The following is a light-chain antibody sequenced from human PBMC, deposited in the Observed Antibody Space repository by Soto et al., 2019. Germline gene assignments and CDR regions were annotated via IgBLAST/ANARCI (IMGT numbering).Light chain of an antibody. CDR1: SSNIGRNY. CDR3: GTWDSSLNGVV. CDR2: DDN. J-gene: IGLJ2*01. Sequence: QSVLTQPPSASGTPGQRVTISCSGSSSNIGRNYVYWYQQLPGTAPKLLVFDDNQRPSGISDRFSGSKSGTSATLDITGLQTGDEADYYCGTWDSSLNGVVFGGGTKLTVL. V-gene: IGLV1-51*02.